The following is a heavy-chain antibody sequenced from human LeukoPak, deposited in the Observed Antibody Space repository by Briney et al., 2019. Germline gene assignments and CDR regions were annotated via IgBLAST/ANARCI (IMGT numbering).Heavy chain of an antibody. Sequence: GASVKVSCKASGYTFTSYYMHWVRQAPGQGLEWMGIINPSGGSTSYAQKFQGRVTITADKSTSTAYMELSSLRSEDTAVYYCAGPRYCSSTSCGGDYYYYYMDVWGKGTTVTVSS. CDR2: INPSGGST. D-gene: IGHD2-2*01. CDR1: GYTFTSYY. CDR3: AGPRYCSSTSCGGDYYYYYMDV. V-gene: IGHV1-46*01. J-gene: IGHJ6*03.